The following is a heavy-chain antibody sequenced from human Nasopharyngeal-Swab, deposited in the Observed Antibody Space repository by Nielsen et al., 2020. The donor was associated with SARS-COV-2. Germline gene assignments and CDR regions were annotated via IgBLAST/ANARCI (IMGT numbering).Heavy chain of an antibody. Sequence: SETLSLTCTASGGTISSYYWSWIRQPAGKGLEWIWRIYTSGSTNYNPSLKSRVTMSVDTSKNQFSLKLSSVTAADTAVYYCAREPHYDFWSGHGYGMDVWGQGTTVTVSS. J-gene: IGHJ6*02. CDR1: GGTISSYY. CDR2: IYTSGST. V-gene: IGHV4-4*07. CDR3: AREPHYDFWSGHGYGMDV. D-gene: IGHD3-3*01.